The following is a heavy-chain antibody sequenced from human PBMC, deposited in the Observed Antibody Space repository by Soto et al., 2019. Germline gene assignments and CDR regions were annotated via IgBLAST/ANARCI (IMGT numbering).Heavy chain of an antibody. V-gene: IGHV3-33*01. CDR2: IWYDGSNK. CDR3: ARDGYYDFWSGGHGMDV. Sequence: QVQLVESGGGVVQPGRSLRLSCAASGFTFSSYGMHWVRQAPGKGLEWVAVIWYDGSNKYYADSVKGRFTISRDNSKNPLYLQMNSLRAEDTAVYYCARDGYYDFWSGGHGMDVWGQGTTVTVSS. D-gene: IGHD3-3*01. J-gene: IGHJ6*02. CDR1: GFTFSSYG.